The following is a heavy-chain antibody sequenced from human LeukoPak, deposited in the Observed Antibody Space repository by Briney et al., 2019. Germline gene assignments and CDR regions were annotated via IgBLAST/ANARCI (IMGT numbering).Heavy chain of an antibody. CDR2: IIPIFGTA. D-gene: IGHD6-19*01. J-gene: IGHJ4*02. V-gene: IGHV1-69*05. CDR1: GGTFSSYA. Sequence: SVKVSCKASGGTFSSYAISWVRQAPGQGLEWMGGIIPIFGTANYAQKFQGRVTMTRDMSTSTVYMELSSLRSEDTAVYYCARDSSIAVAVDYFDYWGQGTLVTVSS. CDR3: ARDSSIAVAVDYFDY.